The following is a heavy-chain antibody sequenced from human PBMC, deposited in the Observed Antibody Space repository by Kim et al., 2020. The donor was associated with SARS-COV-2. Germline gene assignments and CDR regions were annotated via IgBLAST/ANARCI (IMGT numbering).Heavy chain of an antibody. J-gene: IGHJ5*02. V-gene: IGHV4-59*01. CDR3: ARAYYYDSSGLHWFDP. D-gene: IGHD3-22*01. Sequence: LKSRVTISVATSKNQFSLKLSSVTAADTAVYYCARAYYYDSSGLHWFDPWGQGTLVTVSS.